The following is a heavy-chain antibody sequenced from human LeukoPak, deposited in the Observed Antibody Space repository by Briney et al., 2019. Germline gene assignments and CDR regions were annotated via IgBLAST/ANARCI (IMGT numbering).Heavy chain of an antibody. CDR2: ISAYNGNT. CDR3: ARIFTVTKEMPYNWFDP. Sequence: AASVKVSCKASGYTFTSYGISWVRQAPGQGLEWMGWISAYNGNTNYAQKLRGRVTMTTDTSTSTAYMELRSLRSDDTAVYYCARIFTVTKEMPYNWFDPWGQGTLVTVSS. D-gene: IGHD4-17*01. V-gene: IGHV1-18*01. CDR1: GYTFTSYG. J-gene: IGHJ5*02.